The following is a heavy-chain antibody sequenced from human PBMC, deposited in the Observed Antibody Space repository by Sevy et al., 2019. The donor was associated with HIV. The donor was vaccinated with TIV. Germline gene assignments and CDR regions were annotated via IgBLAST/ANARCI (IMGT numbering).Heavy chain of an antibody. J-gene: IGHJ5*02. D-gene: IGHD5-12*01. Sequence: GGSLRLSCAASGFTFSSYAMSWVRQPPGKGLEWVSAISGGGGSTYYADSVKGRFTISRDNSKNTLYLQMNSLRAEDTAVYYCAKAKSAMATIFWFDPWGQGTLVTVSS. CDR2: ISGGGGST. CDR1: GFTFSSYA. CDR3: AKAKSAMATIFWFDP. V-gene: IGHV3-23*01.